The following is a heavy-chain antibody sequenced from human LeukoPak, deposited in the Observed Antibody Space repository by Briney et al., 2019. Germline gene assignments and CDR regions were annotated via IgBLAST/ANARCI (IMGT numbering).Heavy chain of an antibody. CDR2: INPNSGGT. J-gene: IGHJ4*02. CDR1: GYTFTGYY. CDR3: TRALGSDY. V-gene: IGHV1-2*02. D-gene: IGHD1-26*01. Sequence: ASVKVSCKASGYTFTGYYMHWVRQAPGQGLEWMGWINPNSGGTNYAQKFQGRVTMTRDTSITTAYMELSSLGSDDTAMYYCTRALGSDYWGQGTLVTVSS.